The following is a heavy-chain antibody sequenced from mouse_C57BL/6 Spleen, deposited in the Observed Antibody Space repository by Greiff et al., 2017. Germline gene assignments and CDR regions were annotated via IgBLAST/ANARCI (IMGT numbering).Heavy chain of an antibody. Sequence: QVQLQQPGAELVKPGASVKLSCKASGYTFTSYWMQWVKQRPGQGLAWIGEIDPSDSHTNYNQKFKGKATLTVDTSSSTAYMQLSSLTSEDSAVYYCARRGYSNYFYYAMDYWGQGTSVTVSS. CDR3: ARRGYSNYFYYAMDY. V-gene: IGHV1-50*01. CDR1: GYTFTSYW. J-gene: IGHJ4*01. CDR2: IDPSDSHT. D-gene: IGHD2-5*01.